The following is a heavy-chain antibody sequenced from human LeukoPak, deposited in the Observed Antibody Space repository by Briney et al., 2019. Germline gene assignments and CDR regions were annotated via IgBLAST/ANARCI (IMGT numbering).Heavy chain of an antibody. CDR2: IYYSGST. Sequence: SETLSLTCNVSGGSITSSSYYWGWIRQPPGKGLEWIGSIYYSGSTYYNPSLKRRVTISVDTSKNQFSLKLSSVTAADTAVYYCARQRRIWTGGTYYYGSGSYGYFDYWGQGTLVTVSS. V-gene: IGHV4-39*01. J-gene: IGHJ4*02. CDR1: GGSITSSSYY. CDR3: ARQRRIWTGGTYYYGSGSYGYFDY. D-gene: IGHD3-10*01.